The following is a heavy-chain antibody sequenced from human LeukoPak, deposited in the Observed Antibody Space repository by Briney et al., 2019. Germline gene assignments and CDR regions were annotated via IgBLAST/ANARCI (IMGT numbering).Heavy chain of an antibody. Sequence: GGSLRLSCAASGFTFSSYGMHWVRQAPGKGLEWVAVISYDGSNKYYADSVKGRFTISRDNSKNTLYLQMNSLRAEDTAVYYCARDHRLAATGTRWFDPWGQGTLVTVSS. CDR3: ARDHRLAATGTRWFDP. CDR2: ISYDGSNK. D-gene: IGHD6-13*01. CDR1: GFTFSSYG. J-gene: IGHJ5*02. V-gene: IGHV3-30*03.